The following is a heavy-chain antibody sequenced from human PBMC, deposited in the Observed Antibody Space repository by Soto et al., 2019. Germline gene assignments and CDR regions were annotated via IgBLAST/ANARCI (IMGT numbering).Heavy chain of an antibody. CDR2: IWYDGSNK. D-gene: IGHD6-19*01. CDR1: GFTFSNYG. Sequence: QVQLVESGGGVVQPGRSLRLSCAAYGFTFSNYGMHWVRQAPGKGLEWVAVIWYDGSNKYYADSVKGRFTISRDNSKNTLYLQMNSLRAEDTAVYYCARDSTRGLDNDYWGQGTVVTVSS. J-gene: IGHJ4*02. CDR3: ARDSTRGLDNDY. V-gene: IGHV3-33*01.